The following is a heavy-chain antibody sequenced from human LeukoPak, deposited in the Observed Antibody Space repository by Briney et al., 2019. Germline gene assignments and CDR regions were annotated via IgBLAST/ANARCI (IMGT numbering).Heavy chain of an antibody. J-gene: IGHJ5*02. CDR1: GGSISSYY. CDR2: IYYSGST. V-gene: IGHV4-59*01. D-gene: IGHD1-26*01. Sequence: TPSETLSLTCTVSGGSISSYYWSWIRQPPGKGREWIGYIYYSGSTNYNPSLKSRVTISVDTSKNQFSLKLSSVTAADTAVYYCARESSGSYSNWFDPWGQGTLVTVSS. CDR3: ARESSGSYSNWFDP.